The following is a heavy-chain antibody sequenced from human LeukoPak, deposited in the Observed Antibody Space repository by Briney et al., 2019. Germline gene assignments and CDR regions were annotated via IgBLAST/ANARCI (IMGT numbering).Heavy chain of an antibody. J-gene: IGHJ4*02. CDR3: ASEYCSGGSCYGVDY. Sequence: SETLSLTCTVSGGSVSSGSYYWSWIRQPPGKGLEWIGYIYYSGSTNYNPSLKSRVTISVDTSKDQFSLKLSSVTAADTAVYYCASEYCSGGSCYGVDYWGQETLVTVSS. CDR2: IYYSGST. V-gene: IGHV4-61*01. CDR1: GGSVSSGSYY. D-gene: IGHD2-15*01.